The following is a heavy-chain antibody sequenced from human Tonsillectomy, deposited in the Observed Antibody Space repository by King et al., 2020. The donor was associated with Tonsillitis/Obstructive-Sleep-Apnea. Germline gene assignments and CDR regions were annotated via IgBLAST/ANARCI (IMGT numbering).Heavy chain of an antibody. CDR2: IYPGDSDT. Sequence: QLVQSGAEVKKPGASLKISCKGSGYSFTNFWIGWVRQMPGKGLEWMGIIYPGDSDTKYSPSFQGQVTISADKSISTAYLQWSSLKASDTAMYYCARQQALAGTVLHYFDSWGQGTLVTVS. D-gene: IGHD6-19*01. CDR1: GYSFTNFW. V-gene: IGHV5-51*01. CDR3: ARQQALAGTVLHYFDS. J-gene: IGHJ4*02.